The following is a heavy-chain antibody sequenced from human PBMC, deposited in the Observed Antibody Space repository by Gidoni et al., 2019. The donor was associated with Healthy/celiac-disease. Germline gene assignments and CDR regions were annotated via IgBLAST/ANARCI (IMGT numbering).Heavy chain of an antibody. D-gene: IGHD1-26*01. Sequence: EVQLVESGGGLVQQGGSLRLSCADSGFTFSSYEMNWFRQAPGKGLEWVSYISSSGSTIYYADSVKGRFTISRDNAKNSLYLQMNSLRAEDTAVYYCGGGGGSSEFDFDYWGQGTLVTVSS. J-gene: IGHJ4*02. CDR1: GFTFSSYE. CDR3: GGGGGSSEFDFDY. V-gene: IGHV3-48*03. CDR2: ISSSGSTI.